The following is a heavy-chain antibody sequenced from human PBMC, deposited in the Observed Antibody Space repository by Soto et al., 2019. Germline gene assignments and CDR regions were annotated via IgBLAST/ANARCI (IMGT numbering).Heavy chain of an antibody. CDR2: IYYSGST. CDR1: GGSISSYY. J-gene: IGHJ6*02. D-gene: IGHD6-19*01. CDR3: ARDNGVAVAGSGYYYGMDV. V-gene: IGHV4-59*01. Sequence: PSETLSLTCTVSGGSISSYYWSWTRQPPGKGLEWIGYIYYSGSTNYNPSLKSRVTISVDTSKNQFSLKLSSVTAADTAVYYCARDNGVAVAGSGYYYGMDVWGQGTTVTVSS.